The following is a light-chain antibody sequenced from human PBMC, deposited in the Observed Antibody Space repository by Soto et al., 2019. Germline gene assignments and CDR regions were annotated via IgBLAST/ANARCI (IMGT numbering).Light chain of an antibody. J-gene: IGLJ2*01. CDR1: GSDVGGYDF. CDR3: CSYAGTYTVV. V-gene: IGLV2-11*01. CDR2: DVS. Sequence: QSALTQPRSVSGSPGQSVTISCTGTGSDVGGYDFVSWYQQHPGKAPKLMIYDVSKRPSGVPDRFSGSKSGYTASLTISGLQADDEADYYCCSYAGTYTVVFGGGTQLTVL.